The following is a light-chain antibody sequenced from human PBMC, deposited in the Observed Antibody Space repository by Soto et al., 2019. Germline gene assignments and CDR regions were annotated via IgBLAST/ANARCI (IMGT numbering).Light chain of an antibody. CDR2: GVS. CDR1: QSLSRTY. V-gene: IGKV3-20*01. CDR3: QHYGNSPYT. Sequence: EIVLTQSPGTLSLSPGERVILSYRASQSLSRTYLAWYQQKPGQAPRLLIYGVSSRATGIPDRFSGSGSGTDFTLTISRLEPEDFAVYYCQHYGNSPYTFGQGTKLEI. J-gene: IGKJ2*01.